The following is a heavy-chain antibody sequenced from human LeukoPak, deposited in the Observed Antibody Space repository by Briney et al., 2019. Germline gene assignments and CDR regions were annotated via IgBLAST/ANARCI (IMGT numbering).Heavy chain of an antibody. J-gene: IGHJ4*02. CDR1: GYSISSGYY. D-gene: IGHD3-22*01. Sequence: SETLSLTCTVSGYSISSGYYWGWIRQPPGKGLEWIGSIYHSGSTYYNPSLKSRVTISVDTSKNQFSLKLSSVTAADTAVYYCARGGYYYDSSGYRAPRHFDYWGQGTLVTVSS. CDR3: ARGGYYYDSSGYRAPRHFDY. V-gene: IGHV4-38-2*02. CDR2: IYHSGST.